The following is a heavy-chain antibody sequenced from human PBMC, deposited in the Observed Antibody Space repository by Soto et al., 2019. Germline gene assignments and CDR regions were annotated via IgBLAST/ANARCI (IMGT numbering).Heavy chain of an antibody. D-gene: IGHD4-17*01. J-gene: IGHJ5*02. V-gene: IGHV4-34*01. Sequence: QVQLQQWGAGLLKPSETLSLTCAVYGGSFSGYYWSWIRQPPGKGLEWIEEINHSGSTNYHPSLKILVTISVDTTKHQFRLKQSTVTAADKAVYYCARGGEYGDIRGFWLDPRGQGTPVTVS. CDR3: ARGGEYGDIRGFWLDP. CDR2: INHSGST. CDR1: GGSFSGYY.